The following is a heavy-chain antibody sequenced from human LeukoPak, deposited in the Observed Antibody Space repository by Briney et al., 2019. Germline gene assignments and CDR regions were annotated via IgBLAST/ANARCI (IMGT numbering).Heavy chain of an antibody. CDR1: GGTFSSYA. CDR3: ARGPYYYDSSGYYAVWSY. V-gene: IGHV1-69*05. CDR2: IIPIFGTA. J-gene: IGHJ4*02. Sequence: EASVKVSCKASGGTFSSYAISWVRQAPGQGLEWMGGIIPIFGTANYAQKFQGRVTITTDESTSTAYMELSSLRSEDTAVYYCARGPYYYDSSGYYAVWSYWGQGTLVTVSS. D-gene: IGHD3-22*01.